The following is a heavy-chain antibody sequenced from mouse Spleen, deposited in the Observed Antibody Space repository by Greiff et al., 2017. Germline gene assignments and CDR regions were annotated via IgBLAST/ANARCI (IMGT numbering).Heavy chain of an antibody. J-gene: IGHJ3*01. CDR2: IYPSDSET. V-gene: IGHV1-61*01. CDR1: GYTFTSYW. CDR3: AREDGNGWFAY. D-gene: IGHD2-1*01. Sequence: QVQLQQPGAELVRPGSSVKLSCKASGYTFTSYWMDWVKQRPGQGLEWIGNIYPSDSETHYNQKFKDKATLTVDKSSSTAYMQLSSLTSEDSAVYYCAREDGNGWFAYWGQGTLVTVSA.